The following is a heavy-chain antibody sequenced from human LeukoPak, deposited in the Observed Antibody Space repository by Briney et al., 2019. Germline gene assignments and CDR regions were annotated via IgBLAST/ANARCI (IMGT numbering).Heavy chain of an antibody. CDR3: ARVRPLYSSSWIDY. J-gene: IGHJ4*02. Sequence: ASVKVSFKASGYTFTSYGISWVRQAPGQGLEWMGWISAYNGNTNYAQKLQGRVTMTTDTSTSTAYMELRSLRSDDTAVYYCARVRPLYSSSWIDYWGQGTLVTVSS. V-gene: IGHV1-18*01. CDR1: GYTFTSYG. D-gene: IGHD6-13*01. CDR2: ISAYNGNT.